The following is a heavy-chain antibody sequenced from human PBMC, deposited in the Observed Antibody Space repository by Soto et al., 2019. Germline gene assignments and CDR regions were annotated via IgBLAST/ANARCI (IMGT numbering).Heavy chain of an antibody. CDR3: ARDVTYVGPFDI. CDR1: GYTFTSYG. Sequence: QVQLVQSGAEVKKPGASVKVSCKASGYTFTSYGISWVRQAPGQGPEWMGWINIYNGNTNYAQKIQGRVTMTTDTATSTAHMELRSLRSDDTAVYYCARDVTYVGPFDIWGQGTMVTVSS. CDR2: INIYNGNT. J-gene: IGHJ3*02. V-gene: IGHV1-18*01. D-gene: IGHD4-4*01.